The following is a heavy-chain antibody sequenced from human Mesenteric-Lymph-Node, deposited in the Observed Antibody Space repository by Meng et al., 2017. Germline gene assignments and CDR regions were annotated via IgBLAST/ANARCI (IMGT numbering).Heavy chain of an antibody. CDR2: INHSGST. Sequence: HVQLQEPGAGLLKSSDTLYPTCAVHGGFFSGYYWSWIRQPPGKGLEWIGQINHSGSTNYTPSLKSRVTISVDTSKNQFSPKLSSVTVADTAVYYCAREIGYWGQGTLVTVSS. J-gene: IGHJ4*02. V-gene: IGHV4-34*01. CDR3: AREIGY. CDR1: GGFFSGYY.